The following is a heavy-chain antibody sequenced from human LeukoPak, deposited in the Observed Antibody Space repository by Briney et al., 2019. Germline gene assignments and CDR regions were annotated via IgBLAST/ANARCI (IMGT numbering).Heavy chain of an antibody. CDR1: GLTFGNYA. CDR3: TASSGFDY. Sequence: GGSLRLSCTASGLTFGNYAMSWVRHAPGKGREWVGYIRSKGYGGAAEYAASVRGRFIISRDDSKSIAYLQMNSLKTEDTAVYYCTASSGFDYWGRGTLVTVSS. V-gene: IGHV3-49*04. CDR2: IRSKGYGGAA. D-gene: IGHD6-25*01. J-gene: IGHJ4*02.